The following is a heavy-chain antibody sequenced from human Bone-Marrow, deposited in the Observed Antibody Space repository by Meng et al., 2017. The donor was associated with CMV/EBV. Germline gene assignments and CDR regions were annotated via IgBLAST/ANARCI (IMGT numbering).Heavy chain of an antibody. CDR2: FYYSGST. CDR1: GGFISSSSYY. V-gene: IGHV4-39*01. CDR3: ARHHTGYSSSWYHPGHFDY. J-gene: IGHJ4*02. Sequence: SETLSLTCTVSGGFISSSSYYCGWIRQPPGKGLEWIGSFYYSGSTFYHPTLKSRVTISVDPSKNQFSLKLSSVTAADTAVYYCARHHTGYSSSWYHPGHFDYWGQGTLVTVSS. D-gene: IGHD6-13*01.